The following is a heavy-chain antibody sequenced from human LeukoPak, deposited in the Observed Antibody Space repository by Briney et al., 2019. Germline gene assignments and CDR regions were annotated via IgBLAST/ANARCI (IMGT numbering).Heavy chain of an antibody. CDR1: GFTFSSYA. Sequence: GGSLRLSCVASGFTFSSYAMSWVRQAPGKGLEWVSAISGSGVTTHYAGSVKGRFSISRDNSKNTLYLQMNSLRAGDTALYYCAKKVVVGATSPYSDFQDWGQGTLVTVSS. D-gene: IGHD1-26*01. CDR2: ISGSGVTT. CDR3: AKKVVVGATSPYSDFQD. J-gene: IGHJ1*01. V-gene: IGHV3-23*01.